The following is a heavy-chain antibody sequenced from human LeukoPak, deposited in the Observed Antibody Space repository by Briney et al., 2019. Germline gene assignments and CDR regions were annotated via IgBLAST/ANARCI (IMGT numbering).Heavy chain of an antibody. V-gene: IGHV3-23*01. CDR3: AKDHGTAVAGFYY. CDR2: ITGTGGST. Sequence: GGSLRLSCAASGFSLSTYGVSWVRQPPGKGLEWVSGITGTGGSTYYADSVKGWFTVSRDTSKNTLYLQMNSPRAEDTAIYYCAKDHGTAVAGFYYWGQGTLVTVSS. J-gene: IGHJ4*02. CDR1: GFSLSTYG. D-gene: IGHD6-19*01.